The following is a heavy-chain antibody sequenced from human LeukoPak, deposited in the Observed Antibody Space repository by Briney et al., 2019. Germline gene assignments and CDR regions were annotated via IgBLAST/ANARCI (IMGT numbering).Heavy chain of an antibody. Sequence: PGGSLRLSCAASGFTFSSYAMHWVRQAPGKGLEWVAVISYDGSNKYYADSVKGRFTISRDNSKKTLYLQMNSLRAEDTALYYCAKGTTVVTHYFDYWGQGTLVTVSS. CDR1: GFTFSSYA. J-gene: IGHJ4*02. V-gene: IGHV3-30-3*01. D-gene: IGHD4-23*01. CDR2: ISYDGSNK. CDR3: AKGTTVVTHYFDY.